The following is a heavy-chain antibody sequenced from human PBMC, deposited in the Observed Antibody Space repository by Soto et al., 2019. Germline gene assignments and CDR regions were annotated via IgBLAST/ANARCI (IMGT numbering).Heavy chain of an antibody. D-gene: IGHD3-22*01. J-gene: IGHJ6*02. CDR3: ARSDGQYYDSSGYSQYQDYYYGMDV. Sequence: GGSLRLSCAASGFTFSSYAMHWVRQAPGKGLEWVAVISYDGSNKYYADSVKGRFTISRDNSKNTLYLQMNSLRAEDTAAYYCARSDGQYYDSSGYSQYQDYYYGMDVWGQGTTVTVSS. CDR1: GFTFSSYA. V-gene: IGHV3-30-3*01. CDR2: ISYDGSNK.